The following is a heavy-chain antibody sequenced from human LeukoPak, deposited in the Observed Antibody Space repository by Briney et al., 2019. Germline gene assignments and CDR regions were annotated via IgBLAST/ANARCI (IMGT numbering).Heavy chain of an antibody. CDR3: ARLHYYDSSGDYPGGFDY. D-gene: IGHD3-22*01. J-gene: IGHJ4*02. CDR1: GGSLSSYY. Sequence: SETLSLTCTVSGGSLSSYYWSWIRQPPGKGLEWIGYVYYSGSTNYNPSLKSRVTISVDTSKNQFSLKLSSVTAADTAVYYCARLHYYDSSGDYPGGFDYWGQGTLVTVSS. V-gene: IGHV4-59*01. CDR2: VYYSGST.